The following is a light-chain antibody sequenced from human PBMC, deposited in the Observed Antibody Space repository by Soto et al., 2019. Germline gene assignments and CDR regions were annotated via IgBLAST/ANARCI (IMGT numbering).Light chain of an antibody. J-gene: IGLJ3*02. CDR1: SGHSSYI. CDR2: LEGSGSY. Sequence: QLVLTQSSSASASLGSSVKLTCTLISGHSSYIIAWHQQQPGKAPRYLMKLEGSGSYNKGSGVPDRFSGSSSGADRYLTISNLQFEGEADYYCETWDSNTHTVFGGGTKLTVL. V-gene: IGLV4-60*02. CDR3: ETWDSNTHTV.